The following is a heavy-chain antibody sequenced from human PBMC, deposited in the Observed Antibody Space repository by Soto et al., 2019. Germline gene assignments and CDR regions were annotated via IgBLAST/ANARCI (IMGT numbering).Heavy chain of an antibody. J-gene: IGHJ4*02. CDR3: TTDRARLLDC. CDR2: INQDGSEK. Sequence: EEQLAESGGGWVQPGGSLRLSCAASGFTFSSYWMSWVRQAPGKGLEWVGQINQDGSEKYSVDSVRGRFTNSRDNAKNSLYLQMNSLRAEDTAVYYCTTDRARLLDCWGQGTLVTVS. D-gene: IGHD5-12*01. CDR1: GFTFSSYW. V-gene: IGHV3-7*01.